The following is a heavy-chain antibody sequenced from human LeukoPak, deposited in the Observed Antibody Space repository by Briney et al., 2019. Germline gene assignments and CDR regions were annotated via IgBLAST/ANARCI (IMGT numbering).Heavy chain of an antibody. CDR1: GYSISSGYY. CDR2: IYHSGST. CDR3: ATLLTLDAFDI. V-gene: IGHV4-38-2*01. Sequence: RPSETLSLTCAVSGYSISSGYYWGRIRQPPGKGLEWIGSIYHSGSTYYNPSLKSRVTISVDTSKNQFSLKLSSVAAADTAVYYCATLLTLDAFDIWGQGTMVTVSS. J-gene: IGHJ3*02.